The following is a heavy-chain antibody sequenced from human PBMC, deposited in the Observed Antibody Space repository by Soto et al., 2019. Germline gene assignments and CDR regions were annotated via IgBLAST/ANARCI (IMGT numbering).Heavy chain of an antibody. J-gene: IGHJ4*02. D-gene: IGHD6-19*01. V-gene: IGHV1-3*01. CDR3: ARVSGISVAEV. Sequence: QVQLVQSGAEVKKPGASVKVSCKASGYTFTSYAMHWVRQAPGQRLEWMGWINAGNGNTKYSQKFQGRVTITRDTSASTAYMELSSLRSEDTAVFYCARVSGISVAEVWGQGTLVTVSS. CDR1: GYTFTSYA. CDR2: INAGNGNT.